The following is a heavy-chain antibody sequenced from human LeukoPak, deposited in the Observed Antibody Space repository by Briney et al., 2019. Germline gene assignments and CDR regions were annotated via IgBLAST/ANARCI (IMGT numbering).Heavy chain of an antibody. CDR3: ARKENVYYYFDY. V-gene: IGHV4-28*01. Sequence: PSETLSLTCAVSGYSITSSSWWGWIRPPPGKGLEWIGYIYHSGTTYYNPPLQSLDTMSVDTSKNHFSLKLRSVTAVDTAVYYCARKENVYYYFDYWGQGTLVTVSS. D-gene: IGHD3-10*01. J-gene: IGHJ4*02. CDR2: IYHSGTT. CDR1: GYSITSSSW.